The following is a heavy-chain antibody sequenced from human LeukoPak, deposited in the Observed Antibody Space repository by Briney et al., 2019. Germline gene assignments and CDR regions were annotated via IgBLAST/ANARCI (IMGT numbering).Heavy chain of an antibody. CDR2: TSHDGSDK. Sequence: PGWSLRLSCTASGFKFSSYGMHWVRQAPGKGLEWVTFTSHDGSDKSYADSVRGRFTISRDNFKNTQYLQMNSLRVEDTAVYYCAKVRYDYYGMDVWGQGTTVTVSS. CDR1: GFKFSSYG. J-gene: IGHJ6*02. V-gene: IGHV3-30*18. D-gene: IGHD3-9*01. CDR3: AKVRYDYYGMDV.